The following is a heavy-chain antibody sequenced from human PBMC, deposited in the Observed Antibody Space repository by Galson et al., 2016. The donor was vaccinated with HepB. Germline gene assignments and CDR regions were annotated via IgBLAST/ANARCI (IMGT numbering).Heavy chain of an antibody. D-gene: IGHD3-9*01. CDR2: ICSGDGT. Sequence: SLRLSCAASGFVVSSTYMSWVRQAPGKGLEWVSAICSGDGTDYAESVKGRFTIPRDNSANTLYLQMLSLRAADTAVYYCASEFPTFDILTFGYWGQGTLVTGPS. CDR1: GFVVSSTY. J-gene: IGHJ4*02. CDR3: ASEFPTFDILTFGY. V-gene: IGHV3-53*01.